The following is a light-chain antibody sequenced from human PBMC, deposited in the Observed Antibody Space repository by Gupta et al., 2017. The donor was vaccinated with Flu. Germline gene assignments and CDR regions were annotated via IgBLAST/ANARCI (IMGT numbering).Light chain of an antibody. J-gene: IGLJ3*02. V-gene: IGLV2-14*03. CDR3: SSYTTISTLV. Sequence: QSALTQPASVSGSPGQSITISCSGTSSDVGAFDYVSWYKQHPGKAPQLVIYEVTNRPAGVSDRFSGSKSGNTASLTISGPQAEDENVYFCSSYTTISTLVFGGGTKVTVL. CDR2: EVT. CDR1: SSDVGAFDY.